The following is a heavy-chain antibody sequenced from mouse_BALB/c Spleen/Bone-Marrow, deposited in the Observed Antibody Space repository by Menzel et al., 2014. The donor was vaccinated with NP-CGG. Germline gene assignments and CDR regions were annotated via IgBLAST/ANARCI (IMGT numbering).Heavy chain of an antibody. CDR2: IYPSGTYT. CDR3: TRYGNSHYYAVDY. D-gene: IGHD1-1*01. CDR1: GYTFTSYW. V-gene: IGHV1-69*02. J-gene: IGHJ4*01. Sequence: QVHVKQSGAELVRPGASVKLSCRASGYTFTSYWINWVKQRPGQGLEWIGNIYPSGTYTNYNQRFKDKATLTVDKSSSTAYMQLSSPTSEDSAVYYCTRYGNSHYYAVDYWGQGTSVTVSS.